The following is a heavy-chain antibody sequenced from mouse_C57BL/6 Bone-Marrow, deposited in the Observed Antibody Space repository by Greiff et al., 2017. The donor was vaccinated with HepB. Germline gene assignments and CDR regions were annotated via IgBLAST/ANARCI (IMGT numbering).Heavy chain of an antibody. J-gene: IGHJ1*03. D-gene: IGHD1-1*01. CDR1: GFNIKDYY. V-gene: IGHV14-2*01. CDR3: ARVGCTTRYFDV. CDR2: IDPEDGDT. Sequence: VQLQQSGAELVKPGASVKLSCTASGFNIKDYYMHWVKQRTEQGLEWIGRIDPEDGDTKYAPKFQGKATITAETSSNTAYLQLSSLTSEDTAVYYCARVGCTTRYFDVWGTGTTVTVSS.